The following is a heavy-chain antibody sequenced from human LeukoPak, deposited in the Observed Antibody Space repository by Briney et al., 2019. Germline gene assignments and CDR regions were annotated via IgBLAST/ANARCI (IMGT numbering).Heavy chain of an antibody. J-gene: IGHJ3*02. V-gene: IGHV3-21*01. CDR1: GFTFSSYS. D-gene: IGHD3-22*01. CDR2: ISSSSSYI. CDR3: ARDVTMIVVADRDNDAFDI. Sequence: GGSLRLSRAASGFTFSSYSMNWVRQAPGKGLEWVSSISSSSSYIYYADSVKGRFTISRDNAKNSLYLQMNSLRAEDTAVYYCARDVTMIVVADRDNDAFDIWGQGTMVTVSS.